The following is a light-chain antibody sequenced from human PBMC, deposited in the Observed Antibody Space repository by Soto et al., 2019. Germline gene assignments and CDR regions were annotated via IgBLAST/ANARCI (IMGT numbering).Light chain of an antibody. CDR2: GAS. CDR1: QNIRTH. J-gene: IGKJ4*01. Sequence: EIVLTQSPATLSLSPGERATLSCKASQNIRTHLAWYLQKPGQPPRLLIFGASNRATGILARFSGSGSGTDFTLTISSLEPEDCGLYYCQQRSDWPLTFGGGARVEVK. CDR3: QQRSDWPLT. V-gene: IGKV3-11*01.